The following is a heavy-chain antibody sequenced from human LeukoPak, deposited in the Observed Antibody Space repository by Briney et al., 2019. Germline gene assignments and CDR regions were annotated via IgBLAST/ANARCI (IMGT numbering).Heavy chain of an antibody. CDR1: GGSISSYY. V-gene: IGHV4-59*08. J-gene: IGHJ4*02. D-gene: IGHD5-24*01. Sequence: SETLSLTCTVSGGSISSYYWSWVRQPPGKGLEWIGYIYYSGSTNYNPSLKSRITISVDTSKNQFSLKLSSVTAADTAVYDCARLRRDGYNVDYWGQGTLVTVSS. CDR2: IYYSGST. CDR3: ARLRRDGYNVDY.